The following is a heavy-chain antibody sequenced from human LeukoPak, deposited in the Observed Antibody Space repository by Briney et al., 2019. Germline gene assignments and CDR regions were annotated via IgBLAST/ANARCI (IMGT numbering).Heavy chain of an antibody. CDR1: GYSFTSYW. V-gene: IGHV5-10-1*01. Sequence: GESLKISCKGSGYSFTSYWIIWVRQMPGKGLEWMGRIDPSDSYTNYSPSFQGHVTISADKSISTAYLQWSSLKASDTAMYYCATGVVVAATDYWGQGTLVTVSS. D-gene: IGHD2-15*01. CDR2: IDPSDSYT. J-gene: IGHJ4*02. CDR3: ATGVVVAATDY.